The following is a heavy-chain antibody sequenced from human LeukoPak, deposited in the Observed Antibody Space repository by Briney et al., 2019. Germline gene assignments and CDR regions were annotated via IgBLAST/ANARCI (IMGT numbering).Heavy chain of an antibody. J-gene: IGHJ4*02. CDR2: INHSGST. CDR1: GVSFSGYY. V-gene: IGHV4-34*01. Sequence: SETLSLTCAVYGVSFSGYYWSWIRQPPGKGLEWMGEINHSGSTNYNPSLKSRVTISVDTSKNQFSLRLTSVTAADTAVYYCARARGRYIDFLDYWGQGTLITVSS. CDR3: ARARGRYIDFLDY. D-gene: IGHD3-9*01.